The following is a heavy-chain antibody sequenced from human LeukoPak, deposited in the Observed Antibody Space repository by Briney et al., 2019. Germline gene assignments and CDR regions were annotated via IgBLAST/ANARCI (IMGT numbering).Heavy chain of an antibody. CDR1: VGTFSSYA. CDR2: IIPISGTS. J-gene: IGHJ4*02. Sequence: SVNVSCKASVGTFSSYAISWVRQAPGQGFEWMGGIIPISGTSNYVQKFQGRVTMTADESTSTAYVELSSLRAEDTAVYYCARVFGTRDGYNWGQGDYWGQGTLVTVSS. V-gene: IGHV1-69*01. D-gene: IGHD5-24*01. CDR3: ARVFGTRDGYNWGQGDY.